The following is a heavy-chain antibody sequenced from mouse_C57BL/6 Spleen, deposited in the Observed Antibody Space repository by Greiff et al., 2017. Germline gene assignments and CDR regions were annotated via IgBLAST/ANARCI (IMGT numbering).Heavy chain of an antibody. D-gene: IGHD1-1*01. V-gene: IGHV1-50*01. CDR1: GYTFTSYW. Sequence: VQLQQPGAELVKPEASVKLSCKASGYTFTSYWMQWVKQRPGQGLEWIGEIDPSDSYTNYNQKFKGKATLTVDTSSSTAYMQLSSLTSEDSAVYYCARTTTVVPDFDYWGQGTTLTVSS. CDR3: ARTTTVVPDFDY. CDR2: IDPSDSYT. J-gene: IGHJ2*01.